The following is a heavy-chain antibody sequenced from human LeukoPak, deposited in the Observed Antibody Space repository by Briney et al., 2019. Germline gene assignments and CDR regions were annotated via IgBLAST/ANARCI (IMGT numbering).Heavy chain of an antibody. D-gene: IGHD3-22*01. J-gene: IGHJ3*02. V-gene: IGHV4-39*01. CDR2: IYYSGST. Sequence: SETLSLTCTVSGGSISSSSYYWGWIRQPPGKGLEWIGSIYYSGSTYYNPSLKSRVTISVDTSKNQFSLKLSSVTAADTAVYYCAGRGYDSSGDAFDIWGQGIMVTVSS. CDR3: AGRGYDSSGDAFDI. CDR1: GGSISSSSYY.